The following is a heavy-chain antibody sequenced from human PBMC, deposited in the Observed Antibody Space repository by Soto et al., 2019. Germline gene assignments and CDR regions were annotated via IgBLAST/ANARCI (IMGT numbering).Heavy chain of an antibody. CDR3: TTHAYDFWSGYNYYYGMDV. V-gene: IGHV1-3*01. CDR2: INAGNGNT. J-gene: IGHJ6*02. CDR1: GYTFTSYA. D-gene: IGHD3-3*01. Sequence: ASVKVSCQASGYTFTSYAMHWVRQAPGQRLEWMGWINAGNGNTKYSQKFQGRVTITRDTSASTAYMELNSLKTEDTAVYYCTTHAYDFWSGYNYYYGMDVWGQGTTVTVSS.